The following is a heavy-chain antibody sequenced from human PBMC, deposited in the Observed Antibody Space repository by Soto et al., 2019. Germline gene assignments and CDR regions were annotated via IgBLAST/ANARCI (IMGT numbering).Heavy chain of an antibody. Sequence: EVQLLESGGGLVQPGGSLRLSCAASGFTFSSYAMSWVRQAPGKGLEWVSAISGSGGSTYYADSVKGRFTISRDNSKNPLYLQMNSLGAEDTAVYYCAKDRYGSGSEPSNWFDPWGQGTLVTVSS. D-gene: IGHD3-10*01. CDR1: GFTFSSYA. CDR3: AKDRYGSGSEPSNWFDP. V-gene: IGHV3-23*01. J-gene: IGHJ5*02. CDR2: ISGSGGST.